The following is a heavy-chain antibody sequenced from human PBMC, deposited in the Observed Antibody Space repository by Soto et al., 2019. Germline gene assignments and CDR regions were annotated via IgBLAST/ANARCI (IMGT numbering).Heavy chain of an antibody. J-gene: IGHJ6*03. D-gene: IGHD3-3*01. V-gene: IGHV4-31*03. CDR2: IYYSGST. Sequence: PSETLSLTCTLSGGSISSGGYYWSWIRQHPGKGLEWIGCIYYSGSTYYNPSLKSRVTISVDTSKNQFSLKLSSVTAADTAVYYCARDRPYYDFWSGYFDYMDVWGKGTTVTVSS. CDR3: ARDRPYYDFWSGYFDYMDV. CDR1: GGSISSGGYY.